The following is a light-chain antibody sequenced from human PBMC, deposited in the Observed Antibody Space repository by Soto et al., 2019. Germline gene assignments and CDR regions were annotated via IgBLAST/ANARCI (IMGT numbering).Light chain of an antibody. V-gene: IGKV3-15*01. CDR2: GAS. Sequence: ESVLTQSPGTLSLSPGERATLSCRASQSVSSNFLAWYQEKPGQGPRLLIYGASTRATGIPARFSGSGSGTEFTLTISSLQSEDFAVYYCQQYNNWPPWTFGQGTKVDI. CDR1: QSVSSN. CDR3: QQYNNWPPWT. J-gene: IGKJ1*01.